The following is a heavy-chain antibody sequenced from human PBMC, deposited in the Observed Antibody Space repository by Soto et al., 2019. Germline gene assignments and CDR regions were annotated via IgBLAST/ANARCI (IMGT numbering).Heavy chain of an antibody. D-gene: IGHD1-1*01. CDR1: GGTFSSYT. CDR3: ARGGLERRSRDAFDI. Sequence: ASVXFSCKASGGTFSSYTISWVRQAPGQGLEWMGRIIPILGIANYAQKFQGRVTITADKSTSTAYMELSSLRSEDTAVYYCARGGLERRSRDAFDIWGQGTMVTVSS. J-gene: IGHJ3*02. V-gene: IGHV1-69*02. CDR2: IIPILGIA.